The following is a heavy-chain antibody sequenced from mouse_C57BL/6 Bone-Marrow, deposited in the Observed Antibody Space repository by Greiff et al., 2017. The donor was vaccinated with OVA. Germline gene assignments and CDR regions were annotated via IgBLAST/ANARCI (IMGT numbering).Heavy chain of an antibody. CDR3: TTTPEWAMDY. V-gene: IGHV14-4*01. D-gene: IGHD1-3*01. J-gene: IGHJ4*01. Sequence: EVQLQQSGAELVRPGASVKLSCTASGFNIKDDYMHWVKQRPEQGLEWIGWIDPENGDTEYASKFQGKATITADTSSNTAYLQRSSLTSEDTAVYYCTTTPEWAMDYWGQGTSVTVSS. CDR2: IDPENGDT. CDR1: GFNIKDDY.